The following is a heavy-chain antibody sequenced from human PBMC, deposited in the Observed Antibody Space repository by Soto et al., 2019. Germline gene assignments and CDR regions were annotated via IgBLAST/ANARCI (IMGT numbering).Heavy chain of an antibody. J-gene: IGHJ4*02. CDR3: AKDADIVATIFPRKFDY. V-gene: IGHV3-23*01. Sequence: EVQLLESGGGLVQPGGSLRLSCAASGFTFSTYAISWVRQAPGKGLEWVSAISGGDSSTYYADSVKGRFTISRDNSKNTLYLHMNSLRAEDTAVYYCAKDADIVATIFPRKFDYWGQGTLVTVSS. CDR2: ISGGDSST. CDR1: GFTFSTYA. D-gene: IGHD5-12*01.